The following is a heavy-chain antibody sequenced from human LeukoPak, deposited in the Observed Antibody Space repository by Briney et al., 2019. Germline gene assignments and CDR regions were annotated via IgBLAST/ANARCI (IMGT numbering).Heavy chain of an antibody. Sequence: GRSLRLSCAASGFTFSSHPMNWVRQAPGKGLEWVAVIANDGRFTLYADSVKGRFTISRDNSKSTLEMQMNSLRAEDTALYYCVKEANGFDMWGLGTMVTVSS. V-gene: IGHV3-30*04. CDR2: IANDGRFT. D-gene: IGHD2-8*01. J-gene: IGHJ3*02. CDR1: GFTFSSHP. CDR3: VKEANGFDM.